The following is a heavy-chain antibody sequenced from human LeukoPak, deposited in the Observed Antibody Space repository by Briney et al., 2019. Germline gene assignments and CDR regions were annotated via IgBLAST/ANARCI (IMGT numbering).Heavy chain of an antibody. J-gene: IGHJ5*02. CDR1: GGSISSYY. D-gene: IGHD6-25*01. CDR2: IYYSGST. CDR3: AREVAAVEYNWFDP. Sequence: SETLSLTCTVSGGSISSYYWSWIRQPPGKGLEWIGYIYYSGSTNYNPSLKSRVTISVDTSKNQFSLKLSSVTAADTAVYYCAREVAAVEYNWFDPWGQGTLVTVSS. V-gene: IGHV4-59*01.